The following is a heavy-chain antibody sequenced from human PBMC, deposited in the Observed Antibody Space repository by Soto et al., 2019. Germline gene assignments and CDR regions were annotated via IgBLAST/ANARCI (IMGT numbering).Heavy chain of an antibody. CDR3: AKTPGVITVITSFDH. CDR1: GFSVGTYS. V-gene: IGHV3-23*01. D-gene: IGHD3-16*01. Sequence: XECLRLSGVASGFSVGTYSLAWVRQAPGKGLEWVSAISGSGASTYDADSVKGRFTISRDNSNNTLYLQMNSLRAEDTAVYYCAKTPGVITVITSFDHWGQRTPVTVSS. J-gene: IGHJ4*02. CDR2: ISGSGAST.